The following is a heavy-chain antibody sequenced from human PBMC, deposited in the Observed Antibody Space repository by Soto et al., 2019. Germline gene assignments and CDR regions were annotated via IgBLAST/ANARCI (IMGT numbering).Heavy chain of an antibody. J-gene: IGHJ3*02. CDR1: GGSISSGDYY. CDR2: IYYSGST. CDR3: ARDRNIEGYSSFRGEAFDI. V-gene: IGHV4-30-4*01. Sequence: QVQLQESGPGLVKPSQTLSLTCTVSGGSISSGDYYWSWIRQPPGKGLEWIGYIYYSGSTYYNPSLKSRVTISVDTSKNQFSLKLSSVTAADTAVYYCARDRNIEGYSSFRGEAFDIWGQGTMVTVSS. D-gene: IGHD6-19*01.